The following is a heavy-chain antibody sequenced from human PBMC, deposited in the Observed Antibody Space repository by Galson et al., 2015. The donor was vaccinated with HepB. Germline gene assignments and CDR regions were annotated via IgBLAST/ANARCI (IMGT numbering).Heavy chain of an antibody. CDR3: AKDIIQIWLRPAFDY. V-gene: IGHV3-23*01. Sequence: SLRLSCAASGFTFSDYAMSWVRQAPGKGLEWVSAISTNGGSTNYADSVKGRFTISRDNNKNTLYLQMSSLRAEDTAAYYCAKDIIQIWLRPAFDYWGQGSLVTVSS. CDR2: ISTNGGST. J-gene: IGHJ4*02. D-gene: IGHD5-12*01. CDR1: GFTFSDYA.